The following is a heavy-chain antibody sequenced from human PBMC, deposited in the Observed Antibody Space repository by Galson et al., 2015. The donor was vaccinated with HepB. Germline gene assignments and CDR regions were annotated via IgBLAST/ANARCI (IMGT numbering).Heavy chain of an antibody. D-gene: IGHD3-3*01. CDR1: GFTFSSYA. Sequence: SLRLSCAASGFTFSSYAMHWVRQAPGKGLEWVAVISYDGSNKYYADSVKGRFTISRDNSKNTLYLQMNSLRAEDTAVYYCARVDRPNVLRFLEWLLYPIDYWGQGTLVTVSS. CDR2: ISYDGSNK. J-gene: IGHJ4*02. CDR3: ARVDRPNVLRFLEWLLYPIDY. V-gene: IGHV3-30-3*01.